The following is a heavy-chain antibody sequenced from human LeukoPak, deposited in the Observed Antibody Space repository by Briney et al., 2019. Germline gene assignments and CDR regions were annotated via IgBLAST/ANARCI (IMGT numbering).Heavy chain of an antibody. Sequence: GASVKVFCKASGYTFTSYAMNWVRQAPGQGLEWMGWINTNTGNPTYAQGFTGRFVFSLDTSVSTAYLQISSLKAEDTAVYYCATRLGLGRDYYYYYGMDVWGQGTTVTVSS. V-gene: IGHV7-4-1*02. D-gene: IGHD7-27*01. CDR1: GYTFTSYA. CDR2: INTNTGNP. J-gene: IGHJ6*02. CDR3: ATRLGLGRDYYYYYGMDV.